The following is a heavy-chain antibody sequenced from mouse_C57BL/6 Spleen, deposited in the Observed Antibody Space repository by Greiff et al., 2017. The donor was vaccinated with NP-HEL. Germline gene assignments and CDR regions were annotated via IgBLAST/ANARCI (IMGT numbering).Heavy chain of an antibody. V-gene: IGHV3-6*01. CDR1: GYSITSGYY. J-gene: IGHJ2*01. D-gene: IGHD1-1*01. CDR3: ARTFITTVVVPFDY. CDR2: ISYDGSN. Sequence: EVKLQESGPGLVKPSQSLSLTCSVTGYSITSGYYWNWIRQFPGNKLEWMGYISYDGSNNYNPSLKNRISITRDTSKNQFFLKLNSVTTEDTATYYCARTFITTVVVPFDYWGQGTTLTVSS.